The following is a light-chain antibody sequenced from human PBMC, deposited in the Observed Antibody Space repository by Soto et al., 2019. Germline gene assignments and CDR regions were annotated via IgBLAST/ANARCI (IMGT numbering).Light chain of an antibody. V-gene: IGLV2-14*01. J-gene: IGLJ1*01. CDR1: SRDVGGYNY. CDR2: EVS. Sequence: QSALTQPASVSGSPGQSITISCTGTSRDVGGYNYVSWYQQHPGKAPKLMIYEVSNRPSGVSNRFSGSKSGNTASLTISGLQAEDEADYYCGSYTSSSTQVFGTGTKVTVL. CDR3: GSYTSSSTQV.